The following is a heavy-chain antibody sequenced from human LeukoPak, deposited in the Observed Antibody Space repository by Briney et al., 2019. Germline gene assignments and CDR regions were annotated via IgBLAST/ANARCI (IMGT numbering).Heavy chain of an antibody. CDR3: ARGLIDNDAFDI. CDR1: GGSISSYY. CDR2: IYYSGST. D-gene: IGHD3-9*01. V-gene: IGHV4-59*12. Sequence: SETLSLTCTVSGGSISSYYWSWIRQPPGKGLEWIGYIYYSGSTNYNPSLKSRVTISVDTSKNQFSLKLSSVTAADTAVYYCARGLIDNDAFDIWGQGTMVTVSS. J-gene: IGHJ3*02.